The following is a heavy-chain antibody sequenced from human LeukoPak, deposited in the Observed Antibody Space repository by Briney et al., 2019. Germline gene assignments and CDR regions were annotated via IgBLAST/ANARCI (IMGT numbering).Heavy chain of an antibody. V-gene: IGHV5-51*01. CDR3: ARQAAPGTKCLDP. D-gene: IGHD6-13*01. Sequence: GESLKISCKASGYIFTNYWIAWLRQMPGKGLEWMGIIYPGDSDTRNSPSFQGQVAIPADKSISTAYLQWGTLKASDTAIYYCARQAAPGTKCLDPWGQGTLVTVSS. CDR2: IYPGDSDT. CDR1: GYIFTNYW. J-gene: IGHJ5*02.